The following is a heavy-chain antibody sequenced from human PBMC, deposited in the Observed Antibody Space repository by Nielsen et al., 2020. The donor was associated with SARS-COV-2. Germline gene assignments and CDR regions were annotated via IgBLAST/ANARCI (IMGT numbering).Heavy chain of an antibody. J-gene: IGHJ6*02. Sequence: SETLSLTCTVSGGSISSYYWSWIRQPPGKGLEWIGYIYYSGSTNYNPSLKSRVTISVDTSKNQFSLKLGSVTAADTAVYYCAREPNLRYFDWFLRVYYYYGMDVWGQGTTVTVSS. D-gene: IGHD3-9*01. V-gene: IGHV4-59*01. CDR3: AREPNLRYFDWFLRVYYYYGMDV. CDR2: IYYSGST. CDR1: GGSISSYY.